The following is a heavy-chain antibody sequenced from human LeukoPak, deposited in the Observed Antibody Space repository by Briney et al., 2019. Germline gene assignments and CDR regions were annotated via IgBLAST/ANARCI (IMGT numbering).Heavy chain of an antibody. CDR2: IYYSGST. V-gene: IGHV4-31*03. Sequence: PSQTLSLTCTVSGGSISSGGYYWSWIRPHPGKGLEWIGYIYYSGSTYYNPSLKSRVIISVDTSKNQFSLKLSSVTAAATAVYSYARLRSGSYYFDYWGQGTLVTVSS. J-gene: IGHJ4*02. CDR1: GGSISSGGYY. D-gene: IGHD3-10*01. CDR3: ARLRSGSYYFDY.